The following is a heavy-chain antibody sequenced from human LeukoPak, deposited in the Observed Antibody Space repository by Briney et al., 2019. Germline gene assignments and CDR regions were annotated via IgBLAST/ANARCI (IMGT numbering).Heavy chain of an antibody. D-gene: IGHD2-15*01. V-gene: IGHV3-66*01. CDR3: ARDAGYCSDGVCYRTRFDS. CDR1: GFTVGGNY. CDR2: IYSGGTT. Sequence: GGSLRLSCVLSGFTVGGNYMSWVRQAPGRGLEWVSTIYSGGTTYYADAVKGRFIVSRDNSKNTLFLQMNSLRAEDTAIYYCARDAGYCSDGVCYRTRFDSWGQGALVTVSS. J-gene: IGHJ4*02.